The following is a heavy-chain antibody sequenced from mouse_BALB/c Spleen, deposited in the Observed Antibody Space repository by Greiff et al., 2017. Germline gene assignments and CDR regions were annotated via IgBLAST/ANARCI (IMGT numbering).Heavy chain of an antibody. CDR1: GFTFSSYA. CDR2: ISSGGSYT. V-gene: IGHV5-9-4*01. J-gene: IGHJ3*01. CDR3: ARDSDGYYGGFAY. Sequence: EVQGVESGGGLVKPGGSLKLSCAASGFTFSSYAMSWVRQSPEKRLEWVAEISSGGSYTYYPDTVTGRFTISRDNAKNTLYLEMSSLRSEDTAMYYCARDSDGYYGGFAYWGQGTLVTVSA. D-gene: IGHD2-3*01.